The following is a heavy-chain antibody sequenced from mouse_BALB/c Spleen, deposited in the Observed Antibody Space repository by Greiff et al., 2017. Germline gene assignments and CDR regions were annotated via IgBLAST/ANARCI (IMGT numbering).Heavy chain of an antibody. CDR1: GYTFTSYW. CDR2: INPSTGYT. D-gene: IGHD2-4*01. J-gene: IGHJ4*01. V-gene: IGHV1-7*01. CDR3: ARSGIYYDYDDGAYYAMDY. Sequence: VHLVESGAELAKPGASVKMSCKASGYTFTSYWMHWVKQRPGQGLEWIGYINPSTGYTEYNQKFKDKATLTADKSSSTAYMQLSSLTSEDSAVYYCARSGIYYDYDDGAYYAMDYWGQGTSVTVSS.